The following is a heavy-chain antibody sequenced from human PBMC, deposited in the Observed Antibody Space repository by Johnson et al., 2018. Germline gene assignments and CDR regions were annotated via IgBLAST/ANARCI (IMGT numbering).Heavy chain of an antibody. Sequence: VQLVESGAEVKKPGASVKVSCKASGYTFTNHDINWVRPATGQGLEWMGWLNPNSGNTGSAQEFQGRVTMTRDTSISTAYMELSSLRTEDTALYYWAASSFGLGVLSIRGDAFDIWGQGTRVTVSS. CDR2: LNPNSGNT. CDR1: GYTFTNHD. J-gene: IGHJ3*02. CDR3: AASSFGLGVLSIRGDAFDI. D-gene: IGHD3-16*02. V-gene: IGHV1-8*01.